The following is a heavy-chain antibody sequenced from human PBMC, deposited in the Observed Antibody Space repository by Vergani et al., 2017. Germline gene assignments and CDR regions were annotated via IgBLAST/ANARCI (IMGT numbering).Heavy chain of an antibody. Sequence: VQLVGSGGGLVQPGGSLRLSCTASGFTFSNYWMQWVRHAPGKGLMWVSRINSDGDSTSYADSVKGRFTISTDNAKNTLYLQMDSLRAEDTAVYYCARLSYDTTPYLQGGYDCWGQGTLVSVSS. CDR3: ARLSYDTTPYLQGGYDC. CDR1: GFTFSNYW. CDR2: INSDGDST. D-gene: IGHD3-22*01. V-gene: IGHV3-74*01. J-gene: IGHJ4*02.